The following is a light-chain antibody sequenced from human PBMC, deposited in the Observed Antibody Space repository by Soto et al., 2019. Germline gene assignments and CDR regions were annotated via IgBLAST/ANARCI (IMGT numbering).Light chain of an antibody. CDR2: GVS. CDR3: QQYHNWPLT. Sequence: ATLSCRASESVSSNLAWYQHKPGQAPRLLIRGVSTRDTGIPATFSGSGSETEFTLTISSLQSEDIEVYYCQQYHNWPLTFGQGTRLEI. J-gene: IGKJ5*01. V-gene: IGKV3-15*01. CDR1: ESVSSN.